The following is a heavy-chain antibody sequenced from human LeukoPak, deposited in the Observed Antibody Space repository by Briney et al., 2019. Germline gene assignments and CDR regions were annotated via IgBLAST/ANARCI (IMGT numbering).Heavy chain of an antibody. J-gene: IGHJ4*02. CDR2: ISGHNGNT. V-gene: IGHV1-18*01. CDR1: GYTFSSFD. D-gene: IGHD6-19*01. CDR3: ARAHSSGWYVGDY. Sequence: GASVKVSCKASGYTFSSFDISWVRQAPGQGLEWMGWISGHNGNTKYAQKFEGRVTMTTDTSTSIAYMELRRLKSDDTAVYYCARAHSSGWYVGDYWGQGTLVTV.